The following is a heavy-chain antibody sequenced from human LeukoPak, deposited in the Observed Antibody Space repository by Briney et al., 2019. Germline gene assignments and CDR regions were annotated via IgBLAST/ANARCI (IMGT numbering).Heavy chain of an antibody. CDR3: AKTTGKAAYYYYGMDV. Sequence: HPGGSLRLSCAASGFTFSSYGMHWVRQAPGKGLEWVAVISYDGSNKYYADSVKGRFTISRDNSKNTLYLQMNGLRAEDTAVYYCAKTTGKAAYYYYGMDVGGQGTTVTVSS. CDR2: ISYDGSNK. CDR1: GFTFSSYG. V-gene: IGHV3-30*18. J-gene: IGHJ6*02. D-gene: IGHD1-1*01.